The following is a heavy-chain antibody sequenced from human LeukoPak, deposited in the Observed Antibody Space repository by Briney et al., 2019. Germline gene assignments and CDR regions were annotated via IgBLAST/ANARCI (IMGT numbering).Heavy chain of an antibody. J-gene: IGHJ3*02. Sequence: PGGSLRLSCAASGFTFSNYAMSWVRQAPGKGLEWVSAITASGGSTYYADSVRGRFTISRDNSENMLYLQINSLRAEDTAVYYCAKRAHSGSYYAAFDIWGQGTTVTVSS. CDR3: AKRAHSGSYYAAFDI. CDR2: ITASGGST. CDR1: GFTFSNYA. D-gene: IGHD1-26*01. V-gene: IGHV3-23*01.